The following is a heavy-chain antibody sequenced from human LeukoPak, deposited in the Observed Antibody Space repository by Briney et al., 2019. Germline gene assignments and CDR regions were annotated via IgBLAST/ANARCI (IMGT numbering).Heavy chain of an antibody. D-gene: IGHD6-19*01. J-gene: IGHJ4*02. V-gene: IGHV1-18*04. CDR2: LNTYNGQT. CDR3: ARDRLSLTVAVIFDY. CDR1: GYTFTSYY. Sequence: ASVKVSCKASGYTFTSYYMHWVRQAPGQGLEWMGWLNTYNGQTDYAQKFQGRVTMTTDTSTSTAYMELRSLRSDDTAVYFCARDRLSLTVAVIFDYWGQGTLVTVSP.